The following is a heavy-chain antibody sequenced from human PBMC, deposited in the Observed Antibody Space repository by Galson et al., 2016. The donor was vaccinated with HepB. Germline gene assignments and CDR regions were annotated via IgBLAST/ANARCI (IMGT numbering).Heavy chain of an antibody. J-gene: IGHJ4*02. CDR1: GGSIDGASYY. CDR2: GHYSGST. Sequence: SETLSLTCTVSGGSIDGASYYWNWIRQPPGMGPGWIGSGHYSGSTYYKPSLKSRVTISLDTSKNQFSLRLSSVTAADTAVYYCARRHSDYSSDINNYHGPYYFDYWGQGTVVTVSS. CDR3: ARRHSDYSSDINNYHGPYYFDY. D-gene: IGHD3-22*01. V-gene: IGHV4-39*01.